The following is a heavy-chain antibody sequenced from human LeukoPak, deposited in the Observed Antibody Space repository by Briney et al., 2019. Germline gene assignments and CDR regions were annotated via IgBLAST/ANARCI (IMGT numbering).Heavy chain of an antibody. CDR3: AREAVAGHDQLNWFDP. CDR2: INTNTGNP. Sequence: ASVKVSCKASGYTFTSYAMNWVRQAPGQGLEWMGWINTNTGNPTYAQGFTGRFVFSLDTSVSTAYLQISSLKAEDTAVYYCAREAVAGHDQLNWFDPWGQGTLVTVSS. J-gene: IGHJ5*02. CDR1: GYTFTSYA. V-gene: IGHV7-4-1*02. D-gene: IGHD6-19*01.